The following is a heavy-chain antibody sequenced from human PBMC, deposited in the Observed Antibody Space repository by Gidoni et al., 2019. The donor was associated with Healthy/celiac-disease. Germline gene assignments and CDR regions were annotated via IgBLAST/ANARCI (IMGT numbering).Heavy chain of an antibody. CDR2: IYYSGST. J-gene: IGHJ6*03. CDR3: ARWAYCSSTSCYSSPYYYYYMDV. CDR1: GGSISSYY. Sequence: QVQLQESGPGLVKPSETLSLTCTVSGGSISSYYWSWIRQPPGKGLEWIGYIYYSGSTTYNPSLKSRVTISVDTSKNQYSLKLSSVTAADTAVYYCARWAYCSSTSCYSSPYYYYYMDVWGKGTTVTVSS. V-gene: IGHV4-59*01. D-gene: IGHD2-2*01.